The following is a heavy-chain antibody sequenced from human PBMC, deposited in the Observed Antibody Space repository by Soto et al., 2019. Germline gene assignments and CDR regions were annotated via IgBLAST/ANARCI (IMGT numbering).Heavy chain of an antibody. CDR3: ARINYYAPTGDY. J-gene: IGHJ4*02. CDR1: GDTFSSYV. D-gene: IGHD3-10*01. CDR2: IIPIFGTA. V-gene: IGHV1-69*12. Sequence: QVQLVQSGAEVKKPGSSVKVSCKASGDTFSSYVISWVRQAPGQGLEWMGGIIPIFGTANYAQKFQGRVTITADESTNTAYMDLSSLRSDDTAIYYCARINYYAPTGDYWGQGTLVTVSS.